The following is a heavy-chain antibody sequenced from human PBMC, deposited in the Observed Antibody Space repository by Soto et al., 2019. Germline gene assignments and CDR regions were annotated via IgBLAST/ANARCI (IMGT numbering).Heavy chain of an antibody. D-gene: IGHD2-2*01. CDR2: IIPIFGTA. Sequence: QVQLVQSGAAVKKPGSSVKVSCKASGGTFSSYAISWVRQAPGQGLEWMGGIIPIFGTANYAQKFQGRVTITADESTSTAYMEVSSMRSEDTAVYYCARGLGYCSSTSCDSTRNYYYYGMDVWGQGTTVTVSS. CDR1: GGTFSSYA. V-gene: IGHV1-69*01. J-gene: IGHJ6*02. CDR3: ARGLGYCSSTSCDSTRNYYYYGMDV.